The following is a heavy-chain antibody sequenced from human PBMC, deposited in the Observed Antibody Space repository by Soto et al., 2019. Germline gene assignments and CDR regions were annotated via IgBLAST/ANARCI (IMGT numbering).Heavy chain of an antibody. CDR2: IYYSGST. Sequence: SETLSLTCTVSGGSISNYYWSWMRQPPGKGLEWLGYIYYSGSTNYNPSLKSRVTISVDTPKNQFSLKLSSVTAADTAVYYCARHGVYCTTTSCYGPNFDYWGQGTLDIVYS. D-gene: IGHD2-2*01. V-gene: IGHV4-59*08. CDR1: GGSISNYY. J-gene: IGHJ4*02. CDR3: ARHGVYCTTTSCYGPNFDY.